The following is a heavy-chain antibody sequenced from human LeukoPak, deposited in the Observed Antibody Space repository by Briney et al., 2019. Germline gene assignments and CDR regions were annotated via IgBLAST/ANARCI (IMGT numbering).Heavy chain of an antibody. Sequence: PGGSLRLSCAASRFTFSSYAMSWVRQAPGKGLEWVSAISGSGGSTYYADSVKGRFTISRDNSKNTLYLQMNSLRAEDTAVYYCAKERYSSWYEPYARWGQGTLVTVSS. D-gene: IGHD6-13*01. CDR2: ISGSGGST. J-gene: IGHJ4*02. V-gene: IGHV3-23*01. CDR3: AKERYSSWYEPYAR. CDR1: RFTFSSYA.